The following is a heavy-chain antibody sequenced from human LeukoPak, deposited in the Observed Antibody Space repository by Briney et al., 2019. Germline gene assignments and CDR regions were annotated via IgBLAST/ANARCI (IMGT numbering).Heavy chain of an antibody. CDR3: ARVRVYGDYREFDY. J-gene: IGHJ4*02. D-gene: IGHD4-17*01. V-gene: IGHV3-23*01. CDR2: ISGSGGST. Sequence: PGGSLRLSCAASGFTFSSYAMSWVRQAPGKGLEWVSAISGSGGSTYYADSVKGRFTISRDNAKNSLYLQMNSLRAEDTAVYYCARVRVYGDYREFDYWGQGTLVTVSS. CDR1: GFTFSSYA.